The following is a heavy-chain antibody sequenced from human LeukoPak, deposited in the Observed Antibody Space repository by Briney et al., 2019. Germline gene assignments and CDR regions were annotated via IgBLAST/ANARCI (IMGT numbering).Heavy chain of an antibody. CDR2: IYYTGTT. J-gene: IGHJ4*02. Sequence: SETLSLTCSVSGGSISSGGHYWTWIRQHPGKGLEWIGYIYYTGTTYYNPSLESRVSISVDTSRDQLSLKVNSVTAADTAVYYCAREGGPYRPLDYSGQGTLVTVAS. CDR1: GGSISSGGHY. V-gene: IGHV4-31*03. CDR3: AREGGPYRPLDY.